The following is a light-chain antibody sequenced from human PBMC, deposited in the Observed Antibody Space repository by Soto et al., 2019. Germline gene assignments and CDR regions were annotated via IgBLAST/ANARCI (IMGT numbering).Light chain of an antibody. Sequence: EIVMTQSPATLSVSPGERVTLSCRASQSIRSNLAWYQQQPGQTPRLLIYGASTRATDIPARFSGSGSGTVFTLTVSSLQSEDFAVYYCQQYNSWPLTFSGGTKVEIK. CDR3: QQYNSWPLT. V-gene: IGKV3D-15*01. CDR1: QSIRSN. CDR2: GAS. J-gene: IGKJ4*01.